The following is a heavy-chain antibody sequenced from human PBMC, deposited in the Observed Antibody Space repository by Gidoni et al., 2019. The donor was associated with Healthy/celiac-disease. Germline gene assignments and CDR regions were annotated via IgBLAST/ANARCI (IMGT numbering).Heavy chain of an antibody. CDR1: GFTFSSHW. J-gene: IGHJ2*01. V-gene: IGHV3-7*03. Sequence: EVQLVESGGGLVQPGGSLRLSWAASGFTFSSHWMSWVRQAPGKGLEWVANIKQDGSEKYYVDSVKGRFTISRDNAKNSLYLQMNSLRAEDTAVYYCARVVWDWYFDLWGRGTLVTVSS. D-gene: IGHD1-26*01. CDR2: IKQDGSEK. CDR3: ARVVWDWYFDL.